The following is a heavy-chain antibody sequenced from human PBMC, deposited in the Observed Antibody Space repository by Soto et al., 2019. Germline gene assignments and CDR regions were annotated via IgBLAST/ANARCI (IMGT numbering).Heavy chain of an antibody. CDR3: ARGVPGYSSSWYAY. Sequence: SETLSLTCAVYGGSFSGHYWSWIRQPPGKGLEWIGGINHGGTTNYNPSLKSRVIISVDTSKNQFSLKLSSVTAADTAVYYCARGVPGYSSSWYAYWGQGTLVTVSS. D-gene: IGHD6-13*01. J-gene: IGHJ4*02. CDR2: INHGGTT. CDR1: GGSFSGHY. V-gene: IGHV4-34*01.